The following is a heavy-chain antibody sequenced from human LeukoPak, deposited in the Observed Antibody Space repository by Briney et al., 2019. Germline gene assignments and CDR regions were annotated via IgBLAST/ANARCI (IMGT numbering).Heavy chain of an antibody. V-gene: IGHV3-7*01. Sequence: GGSLRLSCSASGFSFSRYWMSWVRKAPGKGLEWVANIKQDGSQKFYVASVKGRFTISRDNAKNSLYLQMNSLRAEDTAVYYCVRGDYYDSGTSFIDAFDIWGQGTRVTVSS. J-gene: IGHJ3*02. CDR2: IKQDGSQK. CDR3: VRGDYYDSGTSFIDAFDI. CDR1: GFSFSRYW. D-gene: IGHD3-10*01.